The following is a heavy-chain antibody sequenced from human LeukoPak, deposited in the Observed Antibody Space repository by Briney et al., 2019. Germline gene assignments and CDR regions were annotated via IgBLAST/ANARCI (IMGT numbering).Heavy chain of an antibody. CDR1: GYTFTSYY. CDR3: ARYAAAGTFWFDP. CDR2: INPSGGST. Sequence: VSVTVSCKASGYTFTSYYMHWVRQAPGQGLEWMGIINPSGGSTSYAQKFQGRDTMTRDTSTSTVYMELSSLRSEDTAVYYCARYAAAGTFWFDPWGQGTLVTVSS. V-gene: IGHV1-46*01. J-gene: IGHJ5*02. D-gene: IGHD6-13*01.